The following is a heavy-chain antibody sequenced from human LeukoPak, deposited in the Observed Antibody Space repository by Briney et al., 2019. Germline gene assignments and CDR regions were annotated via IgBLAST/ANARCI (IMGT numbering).Heavy chain of an antibody. CDR3: ARVWGQWMNNAFDI. Sequence: GGSLRLSCAASGFTFSSYWMSWVRQAPGKGLEWVANIKQDGSEKYYVDSVKGRFTISRDNAKNSLYLQMNSLRAEDTAVYYCARVWGQWMNNAFDIWGQGTMVTVSS. CDR2: IKQDGSEK. V-gene: IGHV3-7*01. D-gene: IGHD3-16*01. CDR1: GFTFSSYW. J-gene: IGHJ3*02.